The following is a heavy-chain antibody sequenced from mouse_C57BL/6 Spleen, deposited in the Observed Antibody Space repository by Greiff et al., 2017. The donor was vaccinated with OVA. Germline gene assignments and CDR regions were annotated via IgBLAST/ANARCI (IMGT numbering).Heavy chain of an antibody. J-gene: IGHJ2*01. V-gene: IGHV1-55*01. CDR3: ARDYCSSFFDY. Sequence: QVQLQQPGAELVRPGSSVKLSCKASGYTFTSYWMHWVKQRPGQGLEWIGDIYPGSGSTNYNEKFKSKATLTVDTSSSTANMQLSSLTSEDSAVYYVARDYCSSFFDYWGQGTTLTVSS. D-gene: IGHD1-1*01. CDR1: GYTFTSYW. CDR2: IYPGSGST.